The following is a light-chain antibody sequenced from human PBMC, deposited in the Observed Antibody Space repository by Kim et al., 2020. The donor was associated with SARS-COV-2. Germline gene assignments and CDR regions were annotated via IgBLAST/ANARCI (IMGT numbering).Light chain of an antibody. CDR1: HSITNS. CDR3: QKYSSAPWT. Sequence: GDRVTITCRASHSITNSLAWYQQKPGKVPQLLIYAASALQSGVPSRFSGSGSETDFTLTISSLQPEDVATYYCQKYSSAPWTFGQGTKVDIK. J-gene: IGKJ1*01. V-gene: IGKV1-27*01. CDR2: AAS.